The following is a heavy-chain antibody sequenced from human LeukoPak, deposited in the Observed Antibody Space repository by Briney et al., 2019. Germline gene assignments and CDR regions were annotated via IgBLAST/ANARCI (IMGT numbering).Heavy chain of an antibody. CDR2: IYYSGST. D-gene: IGHD6-13*01. V-gene: IGHV4-31*03. CDR3: ARELIAAAGTLYGMDV. J-gene: IGHJ6*02. CDR1: GGSISSGGYY. Sequence: PSETLSLTCTVSGGSISSGGYYWSWIRQHPGKGLEWIGYIYYSGSTYYNPSLKSRVTISVDTSKNQFSLKLSSVTAADAAVYYCARELIAAAGTLYGMDVWGQGTTVTVSS.